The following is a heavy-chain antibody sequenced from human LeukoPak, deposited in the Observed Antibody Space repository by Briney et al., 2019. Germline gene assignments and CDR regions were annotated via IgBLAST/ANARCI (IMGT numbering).Heavy chain of an antibody. CDR1: GGSFNGYY. J-gene: IGHJ4*02. CDR2: INHSGST. CDR3: ARASKVATNDY. V-gene: IGHV4-34*01. D-gene: IGHD5-12*01. Sequence: SETLSLTCAVYGGSFNGYYWSWIRQPPGKGLEWIGEINHSGSTNYNPSLKSRVTISVDTSKNQFSLKLSSVTAADTAVYYCARASKVATNDYWGQGTLVTVSS.